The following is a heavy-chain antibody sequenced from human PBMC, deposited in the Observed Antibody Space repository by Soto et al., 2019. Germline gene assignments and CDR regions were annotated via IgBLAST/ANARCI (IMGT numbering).Heavy chain of an antibody. CDR2: IGGSGDTT. CDR1: GFTFSSYA. D-gene: IGHD2-21*01. Sequence: EVQLLESGGGLVQPGGSLRLSCAASGFTFSSYALTWVRQAPGKGLEWVPTIGGSGDTTYYEDSVKGRFTISRDNSKTPVYVQLNSLRAEGSAVYYSAKAPGVNKAFDSWGQGTLVTVSS. CDR3: AKAPGVNKAFDS. V-gene: IGHV3-23*01. J-gene: IGHJ4*02.